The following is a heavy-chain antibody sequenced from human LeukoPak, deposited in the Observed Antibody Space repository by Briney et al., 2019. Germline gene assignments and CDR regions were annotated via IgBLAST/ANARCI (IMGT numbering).Heavy chain of an antibody. CDR3: AKVRGLNWNDVGYFDY. CDR1: GFTFSSYA. Sequence: GGSLRLSCAASGFTFSSYAMSWVRQAPGKGLEWVSAISGRGGSTYYADSVKGRFTISRDNSKNTLYLQMNSLRADDTAVYYCAKVRGLNWNDVGYFDYWGQGTLVTVSS. J-gene: IGHJ4*02. D-gene: IGHD1-1*01. V-gene: IGHV3-23*01. CDR2: ISGRGGST.